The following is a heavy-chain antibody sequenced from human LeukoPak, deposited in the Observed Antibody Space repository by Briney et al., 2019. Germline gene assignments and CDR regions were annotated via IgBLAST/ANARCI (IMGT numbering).Heavy chain of an antibody. Sequence: PGGSLRLSCAASGFTFSSYAMSWVRQAPGKGLEGVSAISGSGGSTYYADSVKGRFTISRDNSKNTLYLQMNGLRAEDTAVYYCANRRIDYDSSGPSDYWGQGTLVTVSS. CDR3: ANRRIDYDSSGPSDY. CDR2: ISGSGGST. D-gene: IGHD3-22*01. J-gene: IGHJ4*02. CDR1: GFTFSSYA. V-gene: IGHV3-23*01.